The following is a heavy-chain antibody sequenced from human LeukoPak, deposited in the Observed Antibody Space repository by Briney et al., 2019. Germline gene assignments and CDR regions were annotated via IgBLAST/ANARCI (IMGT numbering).Heavy chain of an antibody. V-gene: IGHV3-23*01. J-gene: IGHJ1*01. CDR2: ISGSGGYT. D-gene: IGHD2-21*02. CDR1: GFTFSRYW. CDR3: AKDSAYCGGDCYSVAEYFQH. Sequence: GGSLRLSCAASGFTFSRYWMHWVRQAPGKGLEWVSAISGSGGYTYSADSVKGRFTISRDNSKNTLYLQMNSLRAEDTAVYYCAKDSAYCGGDCYSVAEYFQHWGQGTLVTVSS.